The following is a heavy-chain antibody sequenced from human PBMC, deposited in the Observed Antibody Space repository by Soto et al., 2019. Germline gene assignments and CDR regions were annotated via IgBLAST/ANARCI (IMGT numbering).Heavy chain of an antibody. CDR1: GGSINNIPYY. CDR2: IHHSGST. CDR3: ARHQVLTIVVVPGLGFDP. V-gene: IGHV4-39*01. Sequence: PSETLSLTCSVSGGSINNIPYYWGSLRLTPGKGLEWIGSIHHSGSTHYNPSLKSRVIISVDTSKNRFSLKMNSVTAAHTALYYFARHQVLTIVVVPGLGFDPWGQRAVVTVSS. D-gene: IGHD2-2*01. J-gene: IGHJ5*02.